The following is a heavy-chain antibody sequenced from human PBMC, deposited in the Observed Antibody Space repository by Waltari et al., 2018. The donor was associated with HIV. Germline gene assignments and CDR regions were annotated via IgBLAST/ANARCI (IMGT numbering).Heavy chain of an antibody. Sequence: VQLVQSGAEVKNPGSSVKVSCETSGYSFTSHSRNWVRQAPGQGLEWVGWISASNGNTKYAEKFQGRLTLTTDAITNIAYLELRNLRSDDTAISYCARGIHIMFVSAPMAFDVWGQGTLVTVSS. CDR1: GYSFTSHS. J-gene: IGHJ3*01. CDR2: ISASNGNT. D-gene: IGHD2-21*01. CDR3: ARGIHIMFVSAPMAFDV. V-gene: IGHV1-18*04.